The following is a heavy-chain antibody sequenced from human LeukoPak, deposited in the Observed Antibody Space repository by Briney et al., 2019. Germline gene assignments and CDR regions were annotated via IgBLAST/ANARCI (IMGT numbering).Heavy chain of an antibody. CDR2: INSDGSTT. CDR1: GFTFRTYW. Sequence: GGSLRPSCAASGFTFRTYWMHWVRQTPGQGLVWVSRINSDGSTTNYADSVKGRFTVSRDNAQNTLYLQMSSLRAEDTAVYYCARAGNYYFEYWGQGALVTVPS. CDR3: ARAGNYYFEY. J-gene: IGHJ4*02. V-gene: IGHV3-74*01. D-gene: IGHD3-10*01.